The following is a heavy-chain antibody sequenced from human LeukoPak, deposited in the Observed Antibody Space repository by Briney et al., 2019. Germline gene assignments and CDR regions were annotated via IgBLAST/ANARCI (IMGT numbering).Heavy chain of an antibody. V-gene: IGHV4-4*07. CDR1: GGSMSTYA. Sequence: SETLSLTCTVSGGSMSTYAWSWIRQSAGKGLEWIGRLYSGGTNYYNPSLKSRVSMSKDAFKKEVCLEMKFVTAADTAVYYCARDDPGYFHTWAQGILVTVSS. CDR2: LYSGGTN. J-gene: IGHJ5*02. D-gene: IGHD5-18*01. CDR3: ARDDPGYFHT.